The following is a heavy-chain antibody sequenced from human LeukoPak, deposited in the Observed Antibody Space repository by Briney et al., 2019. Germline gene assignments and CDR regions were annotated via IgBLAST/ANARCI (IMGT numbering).Heavy chain of an antibody. CDR3: ARRLDSTGYSPDY. D-gene: IGHD3-22*01. J-gene: IGHJ4*02. CDR2: MNPYSGNT. V-gene: IGHV1-8*01. CDR1: GYTFISYH. Sequence: ASVTVSCKASGYTFISYHINWVRQATGQGLEWMGWMNPYSGNTGYTQKIQGRVTMTRNTSISTAYMELSSLRSEDTAVYYCARRLDSTGYSPDYWGQGTLVTVSS.